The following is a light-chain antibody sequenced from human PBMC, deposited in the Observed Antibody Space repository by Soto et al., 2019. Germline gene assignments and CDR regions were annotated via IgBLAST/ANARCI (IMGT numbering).Light chain of an antibody. J-gene: IGKJ1*01. CDR3: IQDHSSPWT. Sequence: AIQMTQSPSSLSASVGDRITITCRASQGIGNRLGWYQQKAGKAPKLLIYAASTLQSGVPSRVSGGASGTDFTLTISCLQPEDFATYYCIQDHSSPWTFGRGTRVEVK. V-gene: IGKV1-6*01. CDR2: AAS. CDR1: QGIGNR.